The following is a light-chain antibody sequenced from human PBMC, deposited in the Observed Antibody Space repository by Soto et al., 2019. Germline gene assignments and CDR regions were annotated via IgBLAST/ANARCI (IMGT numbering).Light chain of an antibody. CDR2: AAS. J-gene: IGKJ5*01. CDR1: QIISSY. Sequence: DIQMTHSPSSLSASVGYRVTITCRASQIISSYLNWYQQKPGKAPKLLIYAASSLQSGVPSRFSGSGSGTDFTLTISSLQPEDFATYYCQQSYSTPRVTFGQGTRLEIK. V-gene: IGKV1-39*01. CDR3: QQSYSTPRVT.